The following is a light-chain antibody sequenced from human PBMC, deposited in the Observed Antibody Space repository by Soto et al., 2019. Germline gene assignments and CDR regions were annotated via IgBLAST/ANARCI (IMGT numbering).Light chain of an antibody. CDR1: QTIGNY. Sequence: DIQMTQSPASLSASVGDRVTITCRASQTIGNYLNWYQQKPGKAPTVLIYAASTLQSGVPSRFSGSGSGTDFTLTISSLQPEDFAAYYCQQSYGAPITFGQGTRLEIK. J-gene: IGKJ5*01. CDR3: QQSYGAPIT. CDR2: AAS. V-gene: IGKV1-39*01.